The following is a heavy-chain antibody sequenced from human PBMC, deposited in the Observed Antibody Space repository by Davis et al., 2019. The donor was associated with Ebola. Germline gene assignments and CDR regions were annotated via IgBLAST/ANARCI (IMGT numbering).Heavy chain of an antibody. J-gene: IGHJ4*02. Sequence: SETLSLTCTVPGVSISSYYWSWIRQSPGKGLEWIDCVYNSYTKYNPALKSRVTISVDTSKTQFALKMRSVTSADTAVYYIASEHIRFTIFGGVSGFDSWGPGTLVAVSS. CDR3: ASEHIRFTIFGGVSGFDS. D-gene: IGHD3-3*01. V-gene: IGHV4-59*01. CDR2: VYNSYT. CDR1: GVSISSYY.